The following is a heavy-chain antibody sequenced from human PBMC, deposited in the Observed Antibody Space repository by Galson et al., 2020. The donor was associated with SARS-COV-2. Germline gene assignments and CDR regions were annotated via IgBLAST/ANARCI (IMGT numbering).Heavy chain of an antibody. CDR1: GGSISSNNC. J-gene: IGHJ5*02. D-gene: IGHD6-13*01. CDR2: IYPTGTT. V-gene: IGHV4-4*02. Sequence: SETLSFTCVVSGGSISSNNCWSSARHPPGKGLEWVGDIYPTGTTYDNTSLESGLIISVDKSKNQFSLRLTSVTAADTAVYYCARDGAGVAAGTGALSAWGQGTLVTVSS. CDR3: ARDGAGVAAGTGALSA.